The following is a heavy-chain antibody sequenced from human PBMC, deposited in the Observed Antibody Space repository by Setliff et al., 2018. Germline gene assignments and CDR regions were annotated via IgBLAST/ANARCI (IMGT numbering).Heavy chain of an antibody. CDR2: IYHSGSS. D-gene: IGHD2-2*01. J-gene: IGHJ3*02. V-gene: IGHV4-39*01. CDR3: ARGRMRGSCSGPSCTYDPFDI. Sequence: PSETLSLTCTVSGGSINSMSYYWGWIRQPPGKGLEWIGSIYHSGSSYYNPSLRSRVTIXXXTSXXXXXXXXXXXXXXXXXXYYCARGRMRGSCSGPSCTYDPFDIWGQGTPVTVSS. CDR1: GGSINSMSYY.